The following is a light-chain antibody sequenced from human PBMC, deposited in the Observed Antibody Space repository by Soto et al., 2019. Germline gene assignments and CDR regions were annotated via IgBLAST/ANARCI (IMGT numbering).Light chain of an antibody. Sequence: QSALTQPPSASGSPGQSVSISCTGTSSDVGGYNHVSWYQQHPDKAPKLIIYEVTKRPSGVPDRFSGSKSGNTASLTVSGLQAEDEADYYCSSYGGTNNLVFGGGTKLTV. CDR3: SSYGGTNNLV. V-gene: IGLV2-8*01. CDR2: EVT. CDR1: SSDVGGYNH. J-gene: IGLJ2*01.